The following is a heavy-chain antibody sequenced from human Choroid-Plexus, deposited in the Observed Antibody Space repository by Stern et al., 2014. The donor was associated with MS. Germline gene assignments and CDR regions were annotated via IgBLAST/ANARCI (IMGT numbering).Heavy chain of an antibody. Sequence: VQLVEPGGGVVQPGRPLRLSCVASGFTFGSCAMHWVRQAPGKGLDWVVGVPHDGSYKYYADSVKGRFTISRDNSQNTLYMQMSSLRPEDTAVYYCAKDRQCLTYFFDHWGQGSLVTVSS. CDR1: GFTFGSCA. J-gene: IGHJ5*02. D-gene: IGHD2-8*01. V-gene: IGHV3-30*18. CDR2: VPHDGSYK. CDR3: AKDRQCLTYFFDH.